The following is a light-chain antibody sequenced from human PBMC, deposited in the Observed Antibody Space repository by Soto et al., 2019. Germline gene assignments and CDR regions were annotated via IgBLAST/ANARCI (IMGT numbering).Light chain of an antibody. CDR2: EVS. J-gene: IGLJ1*01. Sequence: SALTQPPSASGSPGQSVTISCTGTSSDVGGYNYVSWYQQHPGKAPKLMIYEVSKRPSGVPDRFSGSKSGNTASLTVSGLQAEDEADYYCSSYAGSNDFPNVFGTGTKLTVL. CDR3: SSYAGSNDFPNV. V-gene: IGLV2-8*01. CDR1: SSDVGGYNY.